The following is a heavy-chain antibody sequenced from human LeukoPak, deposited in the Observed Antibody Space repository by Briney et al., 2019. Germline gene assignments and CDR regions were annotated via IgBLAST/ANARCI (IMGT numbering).Heavy chain of an antibody. J-gene: IGHJ4*02. V-gene: IGHV3-11*01. CDR1: GFTFSDYY. CDR3: ARLRSSWNYFDY. CDR2: ISSSGSTI. Sequence: GGSLRLSCAASGFTFSDYYMSWIRQAPGKGLEWVSYISSSGSTIYYADSVKGRFTISRDNAKNSLYLQMNSLRAEDTALYYCARLRSSWNYFDYWGQGTLVTVSS. D-gene: IGHD6-13*01.